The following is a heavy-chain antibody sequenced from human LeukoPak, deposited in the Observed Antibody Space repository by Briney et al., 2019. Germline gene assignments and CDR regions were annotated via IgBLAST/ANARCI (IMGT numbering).Heavy chain of an antibody. D-gene: IGHD6-13*01. CDR1: GFTFSSYW. Sequence: PGGSLRLSCAAPGFTFSSYWMHWVRQAPGKGLVWVSRINSDGSSTSYADSVKGRFTISRDNAKNTLYLQMNSLRAEDTAVYYCARVGTGPPHSSHYGMDVWGQGTTVTVSS. V-gene: IGHV3-74*01. CDR2: INSDGSST. J-gene: IGHJ6*02. CDR3: ARVGTGPPHSSHYGMDV.